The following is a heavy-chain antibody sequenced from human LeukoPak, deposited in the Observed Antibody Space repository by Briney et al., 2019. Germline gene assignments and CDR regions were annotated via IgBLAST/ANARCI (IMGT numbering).Heavy chain of an antibody. D-gene: IGHD1-26*01. J-gene: IGHJ4*02. CDR1: GYTFTNYG. CDR2: INPNSGGT. Sequence: GASVKVSCKASGYTFTNYGITWVRQAPGQGLEWMGWINPNSGGTNYAQKFQGRVTMTRDTSISTAYMELSRLRSDDTAVYYCARDWVGATLYWGQGTLVTVSS. V-gene: IGHV1-2*02. CDR3: ARDWVGATLY.